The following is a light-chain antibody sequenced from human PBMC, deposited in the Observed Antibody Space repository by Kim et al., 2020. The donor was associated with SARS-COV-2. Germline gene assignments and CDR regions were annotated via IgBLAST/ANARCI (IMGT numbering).Light chain of an antibody. Sequence: DIQMTQSPSAVSASVGDRVIITCRASQGINIWLAWYQQKPGKAPNLLINAASSLQSGVPSRFSGRGSGTDFTLTIRSLQPEDFATYYCQQTNSFPRTFGQGTKVDIK. J-gene: IGKJ1*01. V-gene: IGKV1-12*01. CDR3: QQTNSFPRT. CDR1: QGINIW. CDR2: AAS.